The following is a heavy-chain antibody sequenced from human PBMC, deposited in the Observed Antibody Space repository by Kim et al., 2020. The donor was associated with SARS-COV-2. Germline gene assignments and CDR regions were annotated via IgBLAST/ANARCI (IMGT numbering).Heavy chain of an antibody. J-gene: IGHJ4*02. V-gene: IGHV3-20*03. Sequence: STAYAESGKGRFSISRDNAKKSLYLQMNSRRAEYTAFYYCVRGYIGGPFDLWGQGTRVTVSS. CDR3: VRGYIGGPFDL. D-gene: IGHD3-10*01. CDR2: ST.